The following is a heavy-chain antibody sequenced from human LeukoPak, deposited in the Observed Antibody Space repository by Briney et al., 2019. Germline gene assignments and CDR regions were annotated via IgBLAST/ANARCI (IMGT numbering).Heavy chain of an antibody. J-gene: IGHJ3*02. CDR3: ARGPGIAVAQTSVLFLGFDN. CDR1: GYSISSGYY. Sequence: SETLSLTCTVSGYSISSGYYWGWIRQPPGKGLEWIGSIYHSGSTYYNPSLKSRVTISVDTSKNQFSLKLSSVTAADTAVYYCARGPGIAVAQTSVLFLGFDNWGQGTMVTVSS. CDR2: IYHSGST. D-gene: IGHD6-19*01. V-gene: IGHV4-38-2*02.